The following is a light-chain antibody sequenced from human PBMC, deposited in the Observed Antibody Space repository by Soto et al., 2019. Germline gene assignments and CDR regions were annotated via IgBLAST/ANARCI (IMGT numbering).Light chain of an antibody. CDR3: QQFITYPWT. J-gene: IGKJ1*01. V-gene: IGKV1-5*03. CDR2: QAS. Sequence: DIQMTQSPSTLSASVGDRVTITCRASHSISSELAWYQQKLGKAPKLLIYQASTLETGVPSRFGGSGSGTEFTLTITSLQPDDFATYYCQQFITYPWTFGQGTKVEIK. CDR1: HSISSE.